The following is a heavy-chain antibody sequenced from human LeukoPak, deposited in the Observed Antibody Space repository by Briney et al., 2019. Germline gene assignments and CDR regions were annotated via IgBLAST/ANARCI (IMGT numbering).Heavy chain of an antibody. CDR1: RYTFTSYG. J-gene: IGHJ6*02. CDR3: ARDGVYGSGSYWLASYYYGMDV. D-gene: IGHD3-10*01. V-gene: IGHV1-18*01. Sequence: APVKVSCKASRYTFTSYGISWVRQAPGQGLEWMGWISAYNGNTHYAQKLQGRVTMTTDTSTSTAYMELRSLRSDDTAVYYCARDGVYGSGSYWLASYYYGMDVWGQGTTVTVSS. CDR2: ISAYNGNT.